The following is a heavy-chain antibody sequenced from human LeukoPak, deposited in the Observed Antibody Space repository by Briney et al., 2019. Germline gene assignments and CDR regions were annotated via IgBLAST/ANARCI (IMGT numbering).Heavy chain of an antibody. CDR2: ISSSGDTI. D-gene: IGHD5-12*01. Sequence: PGGSLRLSCAASGFTFSDYYMSWIRQAPGKGLEWVSYISSSGDTIYYADSAKGRFTISRDNAKNSLDLQMSSLRVEDTAVYYCARENHIVFDYWGQGTLVTVSS. V-gene: IGHV3-11*01. CDR3: ARENHIVFDY. J-gene: IGHJ4*02. CDR1: GFTFSDYY.